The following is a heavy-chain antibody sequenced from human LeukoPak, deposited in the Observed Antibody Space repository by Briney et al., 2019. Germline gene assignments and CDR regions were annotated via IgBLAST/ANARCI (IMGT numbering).Heavy chain of an antibody. J-gene: IGHJ4*02. Sequence: GGSLRLSCAVSGFTVSDYYMSWVRQAPGKGLEWVSVIYSGGKTYYADSVKGRFTISRDDSKNTLHLQMNSLRAEDTAVYYCARINYYDGSGFYRDYWGQGTQVTVSS. D-gene: IGHD3-22*01. V-gene: IGHV3-53*01. CDR1: GFTVSDYY. CDR2: IYSGGKT. CDR3: ARINYYDGSGFYRDY.